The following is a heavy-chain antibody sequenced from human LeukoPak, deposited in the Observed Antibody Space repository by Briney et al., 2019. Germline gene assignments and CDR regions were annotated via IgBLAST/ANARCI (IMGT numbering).Heavy chain of an antibody. Sequence: GGSLRLSCAASGFTFSSYAMHWVRQAPGKGLEWVAVISYDGSNKYYADSVKGRFTISRDNSKNTLYLQMNSLRAEDTAVYYCAKDRRIAAADNWFDPWGQGTLVTVSS. D-gene: IGHD6-13*01. J-gene: IGHJ5*02. CDR1: GFTFSSYA. CDR3: AKDRRIAAADNWFDP. V-gene: IGHV3-30-3*01. CDR2: ISYDGSNK.